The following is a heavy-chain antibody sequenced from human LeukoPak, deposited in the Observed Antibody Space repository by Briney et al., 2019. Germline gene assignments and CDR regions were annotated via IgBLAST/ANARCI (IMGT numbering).Heavy chain of an antibody. V-gene: IGHV3-15*01. J-gene: IGHJ4*02. CDR3: AKDGITMVRGVIITHLDY. CDR1: GFAFTDAW. CDR2: IKTKAVGGTT. D-gene: IGHD3-10*01. Sequence: GGSLRLSCAASGFAFTDAWMSWVRQAPGKGLEWVGRIKTKAVGGTTDYAAPVKGRFTISRDNSKNTLYLQMNSLRAEDTAVYYCAKDGITMVRGVIITHLDYWGQGTLVTVSS.